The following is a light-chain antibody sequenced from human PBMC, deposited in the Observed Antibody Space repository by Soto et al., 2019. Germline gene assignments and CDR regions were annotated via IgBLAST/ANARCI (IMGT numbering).Light chain of an antibody. CDR3: QQCYSAPLT. CDR2: WAS. CDR1: QNILYTNNKNY. V-gene: IGKV4-1*01. Sequence: DIVMTQSPDSLAVSLGERATINCKSSQNILYTNNKNYLVWYQQKPGQPPKLLISWASTRESGVPDRFSGSGSGTDFTLTISSLQADDVAVYYCQQCYSAPLTLGGGTKVEI. J-gene: IGKJ4*01.